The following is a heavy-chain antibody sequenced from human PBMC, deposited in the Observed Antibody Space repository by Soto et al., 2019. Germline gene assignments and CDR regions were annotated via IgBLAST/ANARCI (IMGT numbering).Heavy chain of an antibody. Sequence: QVQLQESGPGLVKPSGTLSLTCAVSGGSISSTDWWTWVRQPPGKGLEWIGEIYHSGTTNYNPSLKSRVTISLDKSKNQFALTLSSVTAADTAVYYCAGPGAGDFDYWGQGALVTVSS. J-gene: IGHJ4*02. CDR1: GGSISSTDW. V-gene: IGHV4-4*02. CDR2: IYHSGTT. CDR3: AGPGAGDFDY. D-gene: IGHD6-13*01.